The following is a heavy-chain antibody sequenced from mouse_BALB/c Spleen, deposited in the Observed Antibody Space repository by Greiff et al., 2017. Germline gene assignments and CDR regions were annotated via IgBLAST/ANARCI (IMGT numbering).Heavy chain of an antibody. D-gene: IGHD2-2*01. CDR3: SRWGGYDVGAMDY. Sequence: EVQLQQSGPSLVKPSQTLSLTCSITGDSITSGYWNWIRKFPGNKLEYMGYISYSGSTSYNPSLKRRISITRDTTKNQYNLQLNSVTTEDTATYYCSRWGGYDVGAMDYWGQGTSVTVSS. V-gene: IGHV3-8*02. CDR1: GDSITSGY. CDR2: ISYSGST. J-gene: IGHJ4*01.